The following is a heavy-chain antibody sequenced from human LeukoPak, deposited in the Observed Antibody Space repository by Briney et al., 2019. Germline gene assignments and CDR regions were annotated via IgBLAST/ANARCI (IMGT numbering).Heavy chain of an antibody. V-gene: IGHV1-46*01. D-gene: IGHD6-13*01. J-gene: IGHJ6*03. CDR3: ARDVYEQQLDRVNYYYYMDV. CDR1: GYTFTSYY. Sequence: ASVKVSCKASGYTFTSYYMHWVRQAPGQGLEWMGIINPGGGSTSYAQKFQGRVTMTRDTSTSTVYMELSSLRSEDAAVYYCARDVYEQQLDRVNYYYYMDVWGKGTTVTISS. CDR2: INPGGGST.